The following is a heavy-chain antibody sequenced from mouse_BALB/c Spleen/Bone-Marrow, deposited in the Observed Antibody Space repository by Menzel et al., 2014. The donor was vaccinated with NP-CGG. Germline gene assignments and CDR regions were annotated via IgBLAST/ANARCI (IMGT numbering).Heavy chain of an antibody. CDR1: GFTFSSYG. CDR2: INSNGGST. CDR3: ARDPHYGRSYDH. Sequence: DVQLQESGGGLVQPGGSLKLSCAASGFTFSSYGMSWVRQTPDKRLELVATINSNGGSTYYPDSVKGRFTISRDNAKNTLYLQMSSLKSEDTAMYYCARDPHYGRSYDHWGQGTTLTVSS. D-gene: IGHD1-1*01. J-gene: IGHJ2*01. V-gene: IGHV5-6-3*01.